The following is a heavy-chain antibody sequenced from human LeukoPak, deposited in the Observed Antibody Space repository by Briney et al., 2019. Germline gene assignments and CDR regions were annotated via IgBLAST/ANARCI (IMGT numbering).Heavy chain of an antibody. J-gene: IGHJ4*02. CDR2: ISGSGGST. D-gene: IGHD3-9*01. CDR3: AKVDQELRYFDWLPIDY. V-gene: IGHV3-23*01. CDR1: GFTFSSYA. Sequence: PGGSLRLSCAASGFTFSSYAMNWVRQAPGKGLEWVSAISGSGGSTYYADSVKGRFTISRDNSKNTLYLQMNSLRAEDTAVYYCAKVDQELRYFDWLPIDYWGQGTLVTVSS.